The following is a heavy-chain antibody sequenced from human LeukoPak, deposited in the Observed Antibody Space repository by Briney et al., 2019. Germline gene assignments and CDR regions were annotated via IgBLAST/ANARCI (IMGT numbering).Heavy chain of an antibody. CDR3: VGGYQLLLFDD. V-gene: IGHV3-23*01. D-gene: IGHD2-2*01. CDR2: I. J-gene: IGHJ4*02. Sequence: GGSLRLSCAASGYTFSSYSINWVRQAPGKGLEWVSAIDSVKGRFTISRDNSKNTLYLQMKSLRAGDTALYYCVGGYQLLLFDDWGQGTLVTVSS. CDR1: GYTFSSYS.